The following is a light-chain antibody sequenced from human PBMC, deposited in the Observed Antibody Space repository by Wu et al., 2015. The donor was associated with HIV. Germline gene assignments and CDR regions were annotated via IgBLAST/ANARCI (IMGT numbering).Light chain of an antibody. V-gene: IGKV3-15*01. CDR3: QQRANWPLT. J-gene: IGKJ4*01. CDR1: QSIGNN. CDR2: NAS. Sequence: IVMTQSPGTLSVSPGERATLSCRASQSIGNNLAWYQQRPGQAPRFIIYNASTRATGVAARFSGSGSGTEFTLTISSLEPEDFAVYYCQQRANWPLTFGGGTEV.